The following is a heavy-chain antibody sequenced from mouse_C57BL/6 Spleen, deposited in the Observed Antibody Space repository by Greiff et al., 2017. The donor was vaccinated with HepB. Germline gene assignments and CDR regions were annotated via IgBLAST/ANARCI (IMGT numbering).Heavy chain of an antibody. D-gene: IGHD1-1*01. V-gene: IGHV1-66*01. J-gene: IGHJ2*01. CDR3: ARRGYYGSSLDY. CDR1: GYSFTSYY. CDR2: IYPGSGNT. Sequence: QVQLKESGPELVKPGASVKISCKASGYSFTSYYIHWVKQRPGQGLEWIGWIYPGSGNTKYNEKFKGKATLTADTSSSTAYMQLSSLTSEDSAVYYCARRGYYGSSLDYWGQGTTLTVSS.